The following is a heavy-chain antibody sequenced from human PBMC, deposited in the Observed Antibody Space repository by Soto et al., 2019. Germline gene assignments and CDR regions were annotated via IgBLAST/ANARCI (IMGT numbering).Heavy chain of an antibody. CDR1: GDSISSYY. V-gene: IGHV4-4*07. CDR2: INTSGST. J-gene: IGHJ5*02. Sequence: PSETLSLTCTVSGDSISSYYWSWIRQPAGKGLEWIGRINTSGSTNYNPSLKSRVTMSVDASKNQFSLRLNSVTAADTALYYCARDRVTMLRGGPRFDPWGQGPRVNVS. CDR3: ARDRVTMLRGGPRFDP. D-gene: IGHD3-10*01.